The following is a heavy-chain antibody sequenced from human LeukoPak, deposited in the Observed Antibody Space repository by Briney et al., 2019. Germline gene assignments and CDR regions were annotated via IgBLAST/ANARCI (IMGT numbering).Heavy chain of an antibody. Sequence: PSETLSLTCTVSGGSISSYYWSWIRQPPGKGLEWIGNIYYSGKTNYNPSLKSRVSISVDTSKNQFSLKLSSVTAADAALYYCARVVVGATNFYYGMDVWGQGTTVTVSS. V-gene: IGHV4-59*08. CDR1: GGSISSYY. CDR3: ARVVVGATNFYYGMDV. J-gene: IGHJ6*02. D-gene: IGHD1-26*01. CDR2: IYYSGKT.